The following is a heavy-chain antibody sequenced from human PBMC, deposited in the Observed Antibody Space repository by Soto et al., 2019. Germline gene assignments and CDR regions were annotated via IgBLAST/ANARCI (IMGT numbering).Heavy chain of an antibody. CDR3: ARGSGYCSGGSCYNNWFDP. CDR1: GYTFTSYG. V-gene: IGHV1-18*01. CDR2: ISAYNGNT. J-gene: IGHJ5*02. D-gene: IGHD2-15*01. Sequence: ASVKVSCKASGYTFTSYGISWVRQAPGQRLEWMGWISAYNGNTNYAQKLQGRVTMTTDTSTSTAYMELSSLRSEDTAVYYCARGSGYCSGGSCYNNWFDPWGQGTLVTVSS.